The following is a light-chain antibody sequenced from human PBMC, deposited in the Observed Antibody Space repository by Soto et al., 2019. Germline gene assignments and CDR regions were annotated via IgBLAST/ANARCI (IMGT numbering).Light chain of an antibody. CDR3: SSYTTSSTLHV. Sequence: QSVLTQPASVSGSPGQSITIPCTGTSNDVGGYDYVSWYQQHPGKAPKLIIFEVYNRPSGVSNRFSGSKSGNRASLTISGVQAEDEADYFCSSYTTSSTLHVFGTGTKVTVL. CDR1: SNDVGGYDY. J-gene: IGLJ1*01. CDR2: EVY. V-gene: IGLV2-14*01.